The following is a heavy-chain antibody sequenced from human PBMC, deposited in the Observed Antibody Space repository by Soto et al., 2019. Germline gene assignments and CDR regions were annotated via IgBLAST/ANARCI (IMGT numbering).Heavy chain of an antibody. D-gene: IGHD6-13*01. V-gene: IGHV1-69*01. CDR1: GGTFSSYA. CDR3: ARERSTPNYSYYGMDG. J-gene: IGHJ6*02. Sequence: QVQLVQSGAEVKKPGSSVKVSCRASGGTFSSYAVSWVRQAPGQGLEWMGVIIPLLNTPKYVQKFQGRVTITADASATTASMELSSLRSEDTAVYYWARERSTPNYSYYGMDGWGQGATVTVSS. CDR2: IIPLLNTP.